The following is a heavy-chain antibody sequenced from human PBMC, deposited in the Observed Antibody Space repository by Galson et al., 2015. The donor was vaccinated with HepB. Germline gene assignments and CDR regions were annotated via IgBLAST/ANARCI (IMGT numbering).Heavy chain of an antibody. CDR1: GFTFSSYA. CDR2: ISYDGSNK. D-gene: IGHD3-10*01. CDR3: AREGIWFGELSRQIR. J-gene: IGHJ4*02. V-gene: IGHV3-30-3*01. Sequence: SLRLSCAASGFTFSSYAMHWVRQAPGKGLEWVAVISYDGSNKYYADSVKGRFTISRDNSKNTLYLQMNSLRAEDTAVYYCAREGIWFGELSRQIRWGQGTLVTVSS.